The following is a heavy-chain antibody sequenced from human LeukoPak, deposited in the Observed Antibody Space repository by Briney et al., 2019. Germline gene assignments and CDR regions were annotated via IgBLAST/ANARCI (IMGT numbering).Heavy chain of an antibody. CDR3: ARWALKSAFDL. CDR2: MYHTGSG. CDR1: GVSVSSNY. J-gene: IGHJ3*01. V-gene: IGHV4-59*02. Sequence: SETLSLTCTVCGVSVSSNYWSWIRQAPGKGLEWIGYMYHTGSGNYNPSLKSRVTISVDTSKNQFSLDVNSVTGADSAVYYCARWALKSAFDLWGQGTTVTVAS.